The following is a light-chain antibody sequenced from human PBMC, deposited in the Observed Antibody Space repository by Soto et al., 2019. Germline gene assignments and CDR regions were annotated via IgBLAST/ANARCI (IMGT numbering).Light chain of an antibody. V-gene: IGLV2-8*01. CDR1: SSDVGYYNY. J-gene: IGLJ2*01. CDR2: EVS. Sequence: QSALTQPHSASGSPGQSVTISCTGTSSDVGYYNYVSWYQQHPGKAPKLMIYEVSKRPSGVPDRFSGSKSGNTASLTVSGLQAEDEADYYCSSYAGSSVVFGGGTKLTVL. CDR3: SSYAGSSVV.